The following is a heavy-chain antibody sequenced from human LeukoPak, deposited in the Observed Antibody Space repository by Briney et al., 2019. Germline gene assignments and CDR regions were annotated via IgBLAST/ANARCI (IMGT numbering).Heavy chain of an antibody. CDR1: GFAFRNYA. J-gene: IGHJ5*02. V-gene: IGHV3-23*01. CDR3: AKDSILRWFAGLGEGWFDP. CDR2: IGSDYDR. D-gene: IGHD3-10*01. Sequence: GGSLRLSCTASGFAFRNYAMAWVRQSPGKGLEGVAAIGSDYDRVHEDSVKGRFTISRDNSRNTLYLQMNSLRAEDTAVYYCAKDSILRWFAGLGEGWFDPWGQGTLVTVSS.